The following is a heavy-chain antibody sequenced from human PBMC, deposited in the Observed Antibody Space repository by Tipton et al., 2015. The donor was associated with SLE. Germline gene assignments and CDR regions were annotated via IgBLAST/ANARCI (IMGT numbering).Heavy chain of an antibody. J-gene: IGHJ4*02. Sequence: SLRLSCAASGFTFSSYAMHWVRQAPGKGLEWVALISYDGSNKYYADSVKGRFTISRDNSKNTLYLQMNSLRGEDKAVHYCASSLLAGIDYWGQGTLVTVSS. CDR1: GFTFSSYA. V-gene: IGHV3-30*04. D-gene: IGHD3-10*01. CDR3: ASSLLAGIDY. CDR2: ISYDGSNK.